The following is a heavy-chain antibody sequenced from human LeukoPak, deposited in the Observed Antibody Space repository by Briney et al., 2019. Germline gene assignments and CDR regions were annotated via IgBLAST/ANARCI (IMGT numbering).Heavy chain of an antibody. J-gene: IGHJ4*02. D-gene: IGHD1-14*01. V-gene: IGHV3-9*01. CDR3: AKSPWSMNPSSYFDY. CDR1: GFTFDDYA. CDR2: ISWNSGSI. Sequence: PGGSLRLSCAASGFTFDDYAMHWVRHAPGKGLEWVSGISWNSGSIGYADSVKGRFTISRDNAKNSLYLQMNSLRAEDTALYYCAKSPWSMNPSSYFDYWGQGTLVTVSS.